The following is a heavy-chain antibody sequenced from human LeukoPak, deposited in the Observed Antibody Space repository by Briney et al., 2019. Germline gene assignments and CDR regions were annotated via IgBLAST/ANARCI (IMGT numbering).Heavy chain of an antibody. CDR3: TTDLMTGFSSGWYFAY. D-gene: IGHD6-19*01. CDR2: TAGSEDST. V-gene: IGHV3-23*01. CDR1: GITFNRFA. J-gene: IGHJ4*02. Sequence: GGSLRLSCAASGITFNRFAMSWVRQAPGKGLEWVAVTAGSEDSTHYADSMRGRFIISTDNSKNRLYLQMNSLRAEDTAEYYCTTDLMTGFSSGWYFAYWGQGTLGTVSA.